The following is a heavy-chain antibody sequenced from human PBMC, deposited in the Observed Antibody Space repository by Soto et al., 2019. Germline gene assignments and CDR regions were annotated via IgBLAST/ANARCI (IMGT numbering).Heavy chain of an antibody. CDR3: ARSLRGVIIPCFDY. J-gene: IGHJ4*02. CDR2: ISSNGGST. CDR1: GFTFSSYA. D-gene: IGHD3-10*01. Sequence: GGSLRLSCAASGFTFSSYAMHWVRQAPGKGLEYVSAISSNGGSTYYANSVKGRFTISRDNSKNTLYLQMGSLRAEDMAVYYCARSLRGVIIPCFDYWGQGTLVTVSS. V-gene: IGHV3-64*01.